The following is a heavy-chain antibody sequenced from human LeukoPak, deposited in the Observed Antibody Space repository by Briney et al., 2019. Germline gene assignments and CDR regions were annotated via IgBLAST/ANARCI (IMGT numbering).Heavy chain of an antibody. J-gene: IGHJ3*02. Sequence: SVKVSCKASGYTFTSYGISWVRQAPGQGLEWMGGIIPIFGTANYAQKFQGRVTITADESTSTAYMELSSLRSEDTAVYYCARDPSPPHGSPDDAFDIWGQGTMVTVSS. CDR2: IIPIFGTA. CDR3: ARDPSPPHGSPDDAFDI. CDR1: GYTFTSYG. V-gene: IGHV1-69*13. D-gene: IGHD3-10*01.